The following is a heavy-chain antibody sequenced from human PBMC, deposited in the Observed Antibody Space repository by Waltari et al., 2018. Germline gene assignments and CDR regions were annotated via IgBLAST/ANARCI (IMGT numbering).Heavy chain of an antibody. CDR2: INGDGRST. CDR3: VSGESGFAI. Sequence: EVQVVESGGGLVQPGGSLRLSCAASGLTFSSHWMHWVRQAPGKGLVWVSRINGDGRSTSYADSVKGRFTISGDNAKNTVYLQMDSLRAEDTAVYYCVSGESGFAIRGQGSLVTVSS. V-gene: IGHV3-74*01. J-gene: IGHJ4*02. CDR1: GLTFSSHW. D-gene: IGHD3-3*01.